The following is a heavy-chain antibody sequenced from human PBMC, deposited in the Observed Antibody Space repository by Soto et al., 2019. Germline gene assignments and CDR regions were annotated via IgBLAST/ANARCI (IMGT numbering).Heavy chain of an antibody. D-gene: IGHD6-13*01. Sequence: GGSLRLSCAASGFTFDDYAMHWVRRVPGKGLEWVSGINWNSGSIGYGDSVKGRFAISRDNAKNSLHLQMNSLSAEDTAFYYCVKDESINWYSGHFRHWGQGTLVTVSS. CDR1: GFTFDDYA. J-gene: IGHJ1*01. CDR3: VKDESINWYSGHFRH. V-gene: IGHV3-9*01. CDR2: INWNSGSI.